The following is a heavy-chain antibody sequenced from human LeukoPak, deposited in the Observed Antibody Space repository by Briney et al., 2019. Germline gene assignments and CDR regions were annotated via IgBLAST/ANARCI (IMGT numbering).Heavy chain of an antibody. V-gene: IGHV5-51*01. CDR2: IYPADSDT. Sequence: GEALKISSKGSGYSFTRYWIGWVRQMPETGLEWMGVIYPADSDTTYNPSFQGQVTISVDRSINTAYLQWSSLKASDTAMYYCARMCMSGYCSSGGPMDDYWGQGTLVTVSS. CDR3: ARMCMSGYCSSGGPMDDY. D-gene: IGHD2-15*01. CDR1: GYSFTRYW. J-gene: IGHJ4*02.